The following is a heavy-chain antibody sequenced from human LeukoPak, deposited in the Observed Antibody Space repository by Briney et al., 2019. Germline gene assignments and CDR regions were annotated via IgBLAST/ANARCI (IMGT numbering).Heavy chain of an antibody. Sequence: GGSLRLSCAASGFTFSSYAMSWVRQAPGKGLEWVSAISGSGGSTYYADSVKGRFTISRDNSKNTLYLQMNSLRAEDTAVYYCANPPSWYSSGWYGYWGQGTLVTVSS. D-gene: IGHD6-19*01. CDR3: ANPPSWYSSGWYGY. V-gene: IGHV3-23*01. CDR1: GFTFSSYA. J-gene: IGHJ4*02. CDR2: ISGSGGST.